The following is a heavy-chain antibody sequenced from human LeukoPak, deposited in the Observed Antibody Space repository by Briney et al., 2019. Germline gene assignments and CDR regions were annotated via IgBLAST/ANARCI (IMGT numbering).Heavy chain of an antibody. J-gene: IGHJ4*02. CDR2: IKSKTDGGTT. Sequence: GGSLRLSCAASGFTFSNAWMSWVRQAPGKGLEWVGRIKSKTDGGTTDYAAPVKGRFTISRGDSKNTLYLQMNSLKTEDTAVYYCTTDRYYDSSGYFPDFDYWGQGTLVTVSS. D-gene: IGHD3-22*01. V-gene: IGHV3-15*01. CDR1: GFTFSNAW. CDR3: TTDRYYDSSGYFPDFDY.